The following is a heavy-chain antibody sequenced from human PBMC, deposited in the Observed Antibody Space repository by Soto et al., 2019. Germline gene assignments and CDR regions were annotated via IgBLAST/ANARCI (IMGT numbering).Heavy chain of an antibody. CDR1: GGSISSGGYS. D-gene: IGHD3-22*01. CDR2: IYHSGST. CDR3: ARVQMSYDSSGLLDY. V-gene: IGHV4-30-2*01. J-gene: IGHJ4*02. Sequence: QLQLQESGSGLVKPSQTLSLTCAVSGGSISSGGYSWSWIRQTPGKGLEWIGYIYHSGSTYYNPSLKSRVTISVDRSKNQFSLKLSSVTAADTAVYYCARVQMSYDSSGLLDYWGQGTLVTVSS.